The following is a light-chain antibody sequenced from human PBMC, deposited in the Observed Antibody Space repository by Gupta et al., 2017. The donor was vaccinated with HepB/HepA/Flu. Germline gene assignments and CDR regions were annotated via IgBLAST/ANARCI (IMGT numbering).Light chain of an antibody. V-gene: IGLV1-51*01. J-gene: IGLJ2*01. CDR1: NSNIGNNY. Sequence: QSVLTQPPSGSAAPGQKVTISCSASNSNIGNNYVSWYQQLPGTPTKLPIDDNTRRPSGIPDRVSCSKSGTLATRYLTGLQSGDEADDYCGTWARNHKVVVFGGGTKFTVL. CDR2: DNT. CDR3: GTWARNHKVVV.